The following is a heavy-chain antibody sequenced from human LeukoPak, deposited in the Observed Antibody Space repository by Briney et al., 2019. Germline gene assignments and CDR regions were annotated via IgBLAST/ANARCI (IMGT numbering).Heavy chain of an antibody. CDR2: IQRSGST. V-gene: IGHV4-59*08. J-gene: IGHJ4*02. CDR1: SDSISSNY. Sequence: SETLSLTCTVSSDSISSNYWTWIRQPPGKGLEWIGHIQRSGSTNYNSSLKSRVTISVDTSKNQFSLKLTSVTAADTAVYYCARHRYSSGWVDYWGQGTLVTVSS. D-gene: IGHD5-18*01. CDR3: ARHRYSSGWVDY.